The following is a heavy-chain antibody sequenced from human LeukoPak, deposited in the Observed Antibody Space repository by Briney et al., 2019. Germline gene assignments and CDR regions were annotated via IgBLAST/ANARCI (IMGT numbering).Heavy chain of an antibody. J-gene: IGHJ4*02. CDR3: ARGGAAAGEFAY. V-gene: IGHV4-34*01. Sequence: PSETLSLTCAVYGGSFSGYYWSWIRQPPPKGLEGSGEINHSGSTNYNPSLNSRGTISVYTSKYQFSLKLSSVTAADTAVYYCARGGAAAGEFAYWGQGTLVTVSS. D-gene: IGHD6-13*01. CDR2: INHSGST. CDR1: GGSFSGYY.